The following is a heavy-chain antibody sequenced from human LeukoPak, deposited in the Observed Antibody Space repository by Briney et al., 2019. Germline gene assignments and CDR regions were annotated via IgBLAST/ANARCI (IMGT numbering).Heavy chain of an antibody. CDR2: IYYSGST. Sequence: SETLSLTCTVSGGSISSSSYYWGWIRQPPGKGLEWIGSIYYSGSTYYNPSLKSRVTISVDTSKNQFSLKLSSVTAADTAVYYCASGGYCSSTSCYNGPAFDIWGQGTMVTVSS. CDR1: GGSISSSSYY. J-gene: IGHJ3*02. CDR3: ASGGYCSSTSCYNGPAFDI. V-gene: IGHV4-39*01. D-gene: IGHD2-2*02.